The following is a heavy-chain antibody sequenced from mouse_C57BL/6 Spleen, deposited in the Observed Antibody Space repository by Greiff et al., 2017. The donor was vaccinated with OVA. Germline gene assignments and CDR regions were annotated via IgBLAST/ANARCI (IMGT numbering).Heavy chain of an antibody. D-gene: IGHD2-4*01. CDR3: ARGDYDGDSYWYFDV. V-gene: IGHV1-53*01. CDR1: GYTFTSYW. Sequence: QVQLKQPGTELVKPGASVKLSCKASGYTFTSYWMHWVKQRPGQGLEWIGNINPSNGGTNYNEKFKSKATLTVDKSSSTAYMQLSSLTSEDSAVYYCARGDYDGDSYWYFDVWGTGTTVTVSS. CDR2: INPSNGGT. J-gene: IGHJ1*03.